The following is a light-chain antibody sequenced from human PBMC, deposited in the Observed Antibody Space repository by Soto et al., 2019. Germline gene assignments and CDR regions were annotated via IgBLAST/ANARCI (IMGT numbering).Light chain of an antibody. CDR2: SAT. V-gene: IGKV3-15*01. CDR1: QNIRKN. Sequence: EVVMTQSPATLSVSPGERATLSCRASQNIRKNLAWYRQTPGQAPRLLVYSATTRAAGVPPRFSGSGSGTEFTLTISSLQSEDSAVYYCQQYDNWPPLTVGQGTTLEI. CDR3: QQYDNWPPLT. J-gene: IGKJ1*01.